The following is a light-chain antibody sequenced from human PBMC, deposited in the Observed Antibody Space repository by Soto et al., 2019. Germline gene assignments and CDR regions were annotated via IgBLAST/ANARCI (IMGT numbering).Light chain of an antibody. J-gene: IGKJ3*01. V-gene: IGKV3-11*01. Sequence: EIVLTQSPATLSLSPGERATLSCRASQSVSSYLAWYQQKPGQAPRLLIYDASNRATGIPARFSGSGSGTDFTLTSSSLEPEDFAVDYCQQRSNWPPVFTFGPGTKVDIK. CDR3: QQRSNWPPVFT. CDR2: DAS. CDR1: QSVSSY.